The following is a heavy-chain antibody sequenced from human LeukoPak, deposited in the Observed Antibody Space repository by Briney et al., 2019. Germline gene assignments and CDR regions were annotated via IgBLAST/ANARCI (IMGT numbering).Heavy chain of an antibody. CDR2: IIPIFGTA. J-gene: IGHJ5*02. V-gene: IGHV1-69*05. D-gene: IGHD6-19*01. CDR3: ARGEAVAGT. Sequence: SVKVSCKASGGTFSSYAISWVRQAPGQGLEWMGGIIPIFGTANYAQKLQGRVTMTTDTSTSTAYMELRSLRSDDTAVYYCARGEAVAGTWGQGTLVTVSS. CDR1: GGTFSSYA.